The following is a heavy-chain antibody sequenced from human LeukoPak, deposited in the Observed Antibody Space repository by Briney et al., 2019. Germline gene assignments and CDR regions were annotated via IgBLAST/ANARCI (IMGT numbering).Heavy chain of an antibody. J-gene: IGHJ4*02. Sequence: PSETLPLTCAVYGGSFSGYYWSWIRQPPGKGLEWIGEINHSGSTNYNPSLKSRVTISVDTSKNQFSLKLSSVTAADTAVYYCARGLRQGFIAAAGTTAFDYWGQGTLVTVSS. CDR1: GGSFSGYY. CDR3: ARGLRQGFIAAAGTTAFDY. V-gene: IGHV4-34*01. D-gene: IGHD6-13*01. CDR2: INHSGST.